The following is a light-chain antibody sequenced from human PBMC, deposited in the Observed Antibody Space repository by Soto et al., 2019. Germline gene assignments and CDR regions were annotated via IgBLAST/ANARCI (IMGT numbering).Light chain of an antibody. V-gene: IGLV2-14*01. J-gene: IGLJ1*01. CDR1: SCDVGGYNY. Sequence: QSVLTQPASVSGSPGQSITISCTGTSCDVGGYNYVSWYQQHPGKAPKLMIFEVSNRPSGVSNRFSGSTSGNTASLTISGLQAEHEADYYCSSYTSSSPYVFGTGTKVTVL. CDR2: EVS. CDR3: SSYTSSSPYV.